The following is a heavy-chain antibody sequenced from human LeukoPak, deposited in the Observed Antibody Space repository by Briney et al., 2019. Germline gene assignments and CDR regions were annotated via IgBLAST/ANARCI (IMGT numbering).Heavy chain of an antibody. Sequence: SETLSLTCTVSGGSISSYYWSWIRQPPGKGLEWIGYIYYSGSTNYNPSLKSRVTISVDTSKNQFSLKLSSVTAADTAVYYCARGDGYKLSFDYWGQGTLVTVSS. D-gene: IGHD5-24*01. CDR1: GGSISSYY. V-gene: IGHV4-59*08. CDR3: ARGDGYKLSFDY. CDR2: IYYSGST. J-gene: IGHJ4*02.